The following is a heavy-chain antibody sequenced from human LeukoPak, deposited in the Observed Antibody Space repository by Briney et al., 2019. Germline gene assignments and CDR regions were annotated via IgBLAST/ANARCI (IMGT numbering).Heavy chain of an antibody. CDR1: GGSISSYY. D-gene: IGHD3-22*01. V-gene: IGHV4-59*08. J-gene: IGHJ4*02. CDR2: IYYSGST. Sequence: SETLSLTCTVSGGSISSYYWSWIRQPPGKGLEWIGYIYYSGSTNYNPSLKSRVTISVDTSKNQFSLKLSSVTTADTAVYYCARSYSGYSMYYFDYWGQGTLVTVSS. CDR3: ARSYSGYSMYYFDY.